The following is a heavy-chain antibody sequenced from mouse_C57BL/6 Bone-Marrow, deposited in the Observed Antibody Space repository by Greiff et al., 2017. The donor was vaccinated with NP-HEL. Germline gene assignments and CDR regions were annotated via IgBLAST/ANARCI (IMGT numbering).Heavy chain of an antibody. CDR2: ISSGGDYI. CDR3: TRGGGETGGAWFAY. V-gene: IGHV5-9-1*02. Sequence: EVKVVESGEGLVKPGGSLKLSCAASGFTFSSYAMSWVRQTPEKRLEWVAYISSGGDYIYYADTVKGRFTISRDNARNTLYLQMSSLKSEDTAMYYCTRGGGETGGAWFAYWGQGTLVTVST. J-gene: IGHJ3*01. CDR1: GFTFSSYA. D-gene: IGHD4-1*01.